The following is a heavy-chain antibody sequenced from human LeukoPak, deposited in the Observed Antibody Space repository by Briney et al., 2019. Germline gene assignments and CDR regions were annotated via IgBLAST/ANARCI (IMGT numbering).Heavy chain of an antibody. D-gene: IGHD6-13*01. V-gene: IGHV3-11*06. CDR1: GFTFSDYY. CDR3: ARVTAADTYYYYYMDV. CDR2: ISSSSSYI. J-gene: IGHJ6*03. Sequence: PGGSLRLSCAASGFTFSDYYMSWIRQAPGKGLEWVSYISSSSSYIYYADSVKGRFTISRDNAKNSLYLQMNSLRAEDTAVYYCARVTAADTYYYYYMDVWGKGTTVTVSS.